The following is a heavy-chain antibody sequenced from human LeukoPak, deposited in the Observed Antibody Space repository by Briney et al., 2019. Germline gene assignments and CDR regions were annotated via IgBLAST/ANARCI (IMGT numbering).Heavy chain of an antibody. CDR2: IIPILGIA. D-gene: IGHD3-10*01. CDR3: ARERESTMAPFDY. Sequence: SVKVSCKASGGTFSSYAISWVRQAPGQGLEWLGRIIPILGIANYAQKFQGRVTITADKSTSTAYMELSSLRSEDTAVYYCARERESTMAPFDYWGQGTLVTVSS. CDR1: GGTFSSYA. V-gene: IGHV1-69*04. J-gene: IGHJ4*02.